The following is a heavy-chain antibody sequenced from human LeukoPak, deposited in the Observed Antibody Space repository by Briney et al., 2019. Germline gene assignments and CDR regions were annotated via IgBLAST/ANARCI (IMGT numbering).Heavy chain of an antibody. CDR2: IGDTGLST. Sequence: SGGSLRLSCAASGFTYSTYWMSWVRQAPGKGLEWVSGIGDTGLSTYYADSVKGRFTISRDNSKNTVYLQMNRLRAGDTAIYYCAKPRTGYYDAFDTWGPGTMVTVSS. CDR3: AKPRTGYYDAFDT. CDR1: GFTYSTYW. J-gene: IGHJ3*02. V-gene: IGHV3-23*01. D-gene: IGHD6-25*01.